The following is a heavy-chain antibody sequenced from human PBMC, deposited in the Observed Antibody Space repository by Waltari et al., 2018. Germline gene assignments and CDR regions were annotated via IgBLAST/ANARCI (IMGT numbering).Heavy chain of an antibody. CDR3: ARSYGDDRWDAFDI. D-gene: IGHD4-17*01. Sequence: EVQLVESGGGLVKPGGSLRLSCAASGFTFSSYSVNWGREAPGKGLEGVSSISSSSSYIYYADSVKGRFTISRDNAKNSLYLQMNSLRAEDTAVYYCARSYGDDRWDAFDIWGQGTMVTVSS. CDR2: ISSSSSYI. V-gene: IGHV3-21*01. CDR1: GFTFSSYS. J-gene: IGHJ3*02.